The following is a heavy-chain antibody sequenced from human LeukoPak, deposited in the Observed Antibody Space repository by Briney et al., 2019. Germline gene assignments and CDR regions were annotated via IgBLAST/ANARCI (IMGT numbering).Heavy chain of an antibody. CDR2: IYYTGT. J-gene: IGHJ4*02. V-gene: IGHV4-61*01. D-gene: IGHD7-27*01. CDR3: ASRKLGNDY. Sequence: SETLSLTCSVSGYSISSGYYWSWIRQSPGKGLEWIGYIYYTGTSYNPSLKSRVTISADTSKNQFSLKLISVTAADTAVYYCASRKLGNDYWGQGTLVTVSS. CDR1: GYSISSGYY.